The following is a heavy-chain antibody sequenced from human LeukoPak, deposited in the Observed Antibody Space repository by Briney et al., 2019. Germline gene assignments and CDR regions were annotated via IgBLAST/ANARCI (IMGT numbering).Heavy chain of an antibody. J-gene: IGHJ4*02. CDR1: GFTVSSNY. Sequence: GGSLRLSCAASGFTVSSNYMSWVRQAPGKGLEWVSVIYSGGSTYYADSVKGRFTISRDNSKNTLYLQMNSLRAEDTAVYYCARGEMATIGGYYFDYWGQATLVTVSS. D-gene: IGHD5-24*01. CDR3: ARGEMATIGGYYFDY. CDR2: IYSGGST. V-gene: IGHV3-66*01.